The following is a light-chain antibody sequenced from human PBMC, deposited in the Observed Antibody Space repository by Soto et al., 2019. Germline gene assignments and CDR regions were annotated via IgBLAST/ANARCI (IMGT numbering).Light chain of an antibody. Sequence: EIVLTQSPGTLSLSPGDRATLSCRASQSVSSSYLAWYQQKPGQAPGLLIYGASSRATGIPDRFSGSGSGTYFTLTIRRLEPEDFAVYYCQQYCRSPWTFGQGTKVEVK. CDR3: QQYCRSPWT. J-gene: IGKJ1*01. CDR2: GAS. CDR1: QSVSSSY. V-gene: IGKV3-20*01.